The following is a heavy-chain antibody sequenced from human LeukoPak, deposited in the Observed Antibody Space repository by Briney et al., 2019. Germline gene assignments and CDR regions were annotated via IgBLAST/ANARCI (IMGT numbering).Heavy chain of an antibody. D-gene: IGHD3-3*01. CDR1: GGSISSYY. J-gene: IGHJ4*02. CDR2: IYTSGST. V-gene: IGHV4-4*07. CDR3: AREDMTYYDFWSGYASFDY. Sequence: SETLSLTCTVSGGSISSYYWSWIRQPAGKGLEWIGCIYTSGSTNYNPSLKSRVTMSVDTSKNQFSLKLSSVTAADTAVYYCAREDMTYYDFWSGYASFDYWGQGTLVTVSS.